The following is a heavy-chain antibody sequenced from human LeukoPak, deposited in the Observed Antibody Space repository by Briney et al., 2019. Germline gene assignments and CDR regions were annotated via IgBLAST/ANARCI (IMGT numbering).Heavy chain of an antibody. Sequence: SETLSLTCTVSGGSISSSSYYWGWIRQPPGKGLEWIGSIYYSGSTYYNPSLKSRVTISVDTSKNQFPLKLSSVTAADTAVYYCASVRKGNYDFWSGYPAYYGMDVWGQGTTVTVSS. CDR1: GGSISSSSYY. J-gene: IGHJ6*02. CDR3: ASVRKGNYDFWSGYPAYYGMDV. V-gene: IGHV4-39*01. D-gene: IGHD3-3*01. CDR2: IYYSGST.